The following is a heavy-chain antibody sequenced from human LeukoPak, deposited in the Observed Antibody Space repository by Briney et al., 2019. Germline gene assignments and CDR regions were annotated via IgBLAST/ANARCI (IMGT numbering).Heavy chain of an antibody. D-gene: IGHD4-11*01. Sequence: SETLSLTCTFSRGSISTYYWSWIRQPPGKGLEWIGYIYYSGSTNYNPFLKSRVTISLNTSKKQFSLRLRSVTAADTAVYYCARRVAVGNYFDPWGQGTLVTVSA. J-gene: IGHJ5*02. CDR2: IYYSGST. V-gene: IGHV4-59*08. CDR1: RGSISTYY. CDR3: ARRVAVGNYFDP.